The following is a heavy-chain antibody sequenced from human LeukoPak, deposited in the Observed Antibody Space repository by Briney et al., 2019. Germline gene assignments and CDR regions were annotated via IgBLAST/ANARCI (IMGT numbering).Heavy chain of an antibody. V-gene: IGHV4-31*03. J-gene: IGHJ4*02. CDR3: ARVGYYYGSGSFKAYYFDY. D-gene: IGHD3-10*01. Sequence: PSETLSLTCTVSGGSISSGGYYWSWIRQHPGKGLEWIGYIYYSGSTYYNPSLKSRVTISVDTSKDQFSLKLSSVTAADAAVYYCARVGYYYGSGSFKAYYFDYWGQGTLVTVSS. CDR2: IYYSGST. CDR1: GGSISSGGYY.